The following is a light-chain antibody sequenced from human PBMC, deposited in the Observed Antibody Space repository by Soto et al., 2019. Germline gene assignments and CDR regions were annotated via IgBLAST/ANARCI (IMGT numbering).Light chain of an antibody. V-gene: IGKV1-5*03. CDR1: QSISSW. CDR3: QQYNSYPPWT. J-gene: IGKJ1*01. CDR2: KAS. Sequence: DIQMTQSPSTLSASVGDRVTITCRASQSISSWLAWYQQKPGKAPKLLIYKASSLESGVPSRFSGRGSGTEFTLTIDSLQPDDFATYYCQQYNSYPPWTFGQGTKVE.